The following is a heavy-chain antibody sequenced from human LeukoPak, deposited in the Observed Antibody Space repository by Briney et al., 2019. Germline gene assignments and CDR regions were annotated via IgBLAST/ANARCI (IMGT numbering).Heavy chain of an antibody. D-gene: IGHD2-8*02. V-gene: IGHV3-64D*09. CDR1: GFXFNSYA. CDR3: VKGQEVVYAPTFDY. J-gene: IGHJ4*02. CDR2: IGTNGIST. Sequence: GGSLRLSCSASGFXFNSYAIHWVRQAPGKGLEYVSSIGTNGISTYYADSVTGRFTISRDNSKNSLYLQMSSLRAEDTAVHYCVKGQEVVYAPTFDYWGQGTLVTVSS.